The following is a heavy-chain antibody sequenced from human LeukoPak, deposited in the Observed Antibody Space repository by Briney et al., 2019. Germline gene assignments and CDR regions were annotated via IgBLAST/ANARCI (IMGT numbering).Heavy chain of an antibody. CDR2: ISYDGSNK. CDR1: GFTFSSYA. D-gene: IGHD2-15*01. Sequence: PGGSLRLSCAASGFTFSSYAMHWVRQAPGKGLEWVAVISYDGSNKYYADSVKGRFTISRDNSKNTLYLQMNSLRAEDTAVYYCARGTLDEVVASKVPYYYYGMDVWGQGTTVTVSS. J-gene: IGHJ6*02. V-gene: IGHV3-30-3*01. CDR3: ARGTLDEVVASKVPYYYYGMDV.